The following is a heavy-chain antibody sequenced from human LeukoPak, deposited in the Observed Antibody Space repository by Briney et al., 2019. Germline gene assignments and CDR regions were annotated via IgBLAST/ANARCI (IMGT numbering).Heavy chain of an antibody. V-gene: IGHV4-34*01. CDR2: INHSGST. CDR1: GVSFSGYY. D-gene: IGHD3-3*01. J-gene: IGHJ4*02. CDR3: AREARITIFGVVITNPIDY. Sequence: SETLSLTCAVYGVSFSGYYWSWIRQPPGKGLEWIGEINHSGSTNYNPSLKSRVTISVDTSKNQFSLKLSSVTAADTAVYYCAREARITIFGVVITNPIDYWGQGTLVTVSS.